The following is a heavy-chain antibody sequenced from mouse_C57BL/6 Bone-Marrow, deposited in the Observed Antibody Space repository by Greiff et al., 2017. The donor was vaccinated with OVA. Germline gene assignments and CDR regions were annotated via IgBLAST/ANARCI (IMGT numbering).Heavy chain of an antibody. CDR3: ARSGFTGRDAMDY. J-gene: IGHJ4*01. CDR2: IYPGGGYT. Sequence: VQLQQPGAELVRPGSSVKMSCKASGYTFTNYWIGWAKQRPGHGLEWIGDIYPGGGYTNYNEKFKGKATLTADKSSSTAYMQFSSLTSEDSAIYYCARSGFTGRDAMDYWGQGTSVTVSS. CDR1: GYTFTNYW. D-gene: IGHD4-1*01. V-gene: IGHV1-63*01.